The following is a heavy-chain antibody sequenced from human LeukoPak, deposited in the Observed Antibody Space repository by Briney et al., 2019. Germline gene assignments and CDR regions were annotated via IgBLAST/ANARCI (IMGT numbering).Heavy chain of an antibody. CDR1: GFTFSSYA. CDR2: ISGSGGST. Sequence: GGSLRLSCAASGFTFSSYAMSWVRQAPGKGLEWVLAISGSGGSTYYAVSVKGRFTISRDNSKNTLYLQMNSLRAEDTAVYYCAKDRLWFGEFDYWGQGTLVTVSS. J-gene: IGHJ4*02. D-gene: IGHD3-10*01. V-gene: IGHV3-23*01. CDR3: AKDRLWFGEFDY.